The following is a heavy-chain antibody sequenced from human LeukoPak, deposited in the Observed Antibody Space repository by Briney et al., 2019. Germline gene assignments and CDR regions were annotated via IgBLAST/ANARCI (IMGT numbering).Heavy chain of an antibody. J-gene: IGHJ4*02. D-gene: IGHD2/OR15-2a*01. CDR1: GFTVSDVY. CDR3: TTYVSLWFEILLH. CDR2: IKSEVHGGTT. Sequence: SGGSLRLSCAASGFTVSDVYMNWVRQAPGKGLKWIGRIKSEVHGGTTDVAAAVKGRFILSRDHSKNTVYLQMNSLKTEDTGVYYCTTYVSLWFEILLHWDQGTVVTVSS. V-gene: IGHV3-15*01.